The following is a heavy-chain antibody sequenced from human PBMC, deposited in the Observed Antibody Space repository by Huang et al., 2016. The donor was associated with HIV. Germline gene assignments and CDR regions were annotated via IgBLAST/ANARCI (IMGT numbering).Heavy chain of an antibody. J-gene: IGHJ4*02. D-gene: IGHD3-3*02. CDR3: IILDGDY. CDR1: GSNFHT. Sequence: EVQLVESGGGSVQPGGSLILSCAASGSNFHTMHWVRQASGKGVDWVGRIRNKANNYATAYAASVRGRFTISRDDSRSTAYLQMTSLRIEDTALYYCIILDGDYWGLGILVTVSS. V-gene: IGHV3-73*01. CDR2: IRNKANNYAT.